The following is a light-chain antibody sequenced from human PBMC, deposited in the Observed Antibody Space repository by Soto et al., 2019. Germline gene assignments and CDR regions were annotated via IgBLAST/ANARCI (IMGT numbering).Light chain of an antibody. CDR2: VAS. CDR3: QQTYRPAVT. CDR1: QTVMSY. J-gene: IGKJ4*01. V-gene: IGKV1-39*01. Sequence: DIEMTQSPASLSTSVGDRVNITCRAGQTVMSYLHWYQQKSGQAPHLLIYVASYSHSRVPSPFSGSRSGTDFTLTITNVQTEDSATYFCQQTYRPAVTCGGATK.